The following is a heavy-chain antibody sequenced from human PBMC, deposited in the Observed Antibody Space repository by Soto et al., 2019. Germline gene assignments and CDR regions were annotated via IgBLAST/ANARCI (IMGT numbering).Heavy chain of an antibody. D-gene: IGHD2-2*01. CDR3: AKDHPRYCSSTSCYVGTGWFDP. J-gene: IGHJ5*02. Sequence: EVQLLESGGGLVQPGGSLRLSCAASGFTVSSYAMSWVRQAPGKGLEWVSAISGSGGSTYYADSVKGRFTISRDNSKNTLYLQMNSLRAEDTAVYYCAKDHPRYCSSTSCYVGTGWFDPWGQGTLVTVSS. CDR1: GFTVSSYA. V-gene: IGHV3-23*01. CDR2: ISGSGGST.